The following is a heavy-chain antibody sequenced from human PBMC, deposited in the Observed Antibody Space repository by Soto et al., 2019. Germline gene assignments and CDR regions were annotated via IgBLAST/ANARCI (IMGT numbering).Heavy chain of an antibody. CDR3: ARAPIQLWGFDAFDI. Sequence: SETLSLTCTVSGGSISSYYWSWIRQPPGKGLEWIGYIYYSGSTNYNPSLKSRVTISVDTSKNQFSLKLSSVTAADTAVYYCARAPIQLWGFDAFDIWGQGTMVTVSS. V-gene: IGHV4-59*01. D-gene: IGHD5-18*01. J-gene: IGHJ3*02. CDR2: IYYSGST. CDR1: GGSISSYY.